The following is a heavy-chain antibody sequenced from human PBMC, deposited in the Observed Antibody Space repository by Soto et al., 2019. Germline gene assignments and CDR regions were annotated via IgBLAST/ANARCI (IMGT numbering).Heavy chain of an antibody. D-gene: IGHD3-9*01. CDR1: GDSVSSNSAA. CDR3: ARYYDILTGYETFVFDI. V-gene: IGHV6-1*01. CDR2: TYYRSKWYN. J-gene: IGHJ3*02. Sequence: SQTLSLTCAISGDSVSSNSAAWNWIRQSPSRGLEWLGRTYYRSKWYNDYAVSVKSRITINPDTSKNQFSLQLNSVTPEDTAVYYCARYYDILTGYETFVFDIWGQGTMVTVSS.